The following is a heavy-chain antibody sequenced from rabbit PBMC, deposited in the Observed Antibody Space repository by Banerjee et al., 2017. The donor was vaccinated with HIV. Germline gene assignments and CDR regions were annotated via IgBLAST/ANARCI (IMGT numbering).Heavy chain of an antibody. CDR1: GFSFSSGYY. CDR2: IYAGSSDST. Sequence: GGLVKPEGSLTLSCTASGFSFSSGYYMCWVRQAPGKGLEWIGCIYAGSSDSTYYASWAKGRFTISSTSSSTVTLQMTSLTAADTATYFCARDGAGYAGYGYAHLWGPGTLVTVS. CDR3: ARDGAGYAGYGYAHL. J-gene: IGHJ4*01. D-gene: IGHD6-1*01. V-gene: IGHV1S40*01.